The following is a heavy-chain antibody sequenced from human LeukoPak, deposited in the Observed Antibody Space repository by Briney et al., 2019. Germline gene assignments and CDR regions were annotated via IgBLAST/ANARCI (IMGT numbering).Heavy chain of an antibody. Sequence: PSETLSLTCTVSGVSISHYYWSWLRQPPGRGLEWIGYIYYSGTTNYNPSLKSRVTISVDTSKNQFSLKLNSVTAADTAVYYCAREDPRTKVPEGMDVWGQGTTVTVSS. J-gene: IGHJ6*02. CDR3: AREDPRTKVPEGMDV. CDR1: GVSISHYY. D-gene: IGHD4/OR15-4a*01. V-gene: IGHV4-59*01. CDR2: IYYSGTT.